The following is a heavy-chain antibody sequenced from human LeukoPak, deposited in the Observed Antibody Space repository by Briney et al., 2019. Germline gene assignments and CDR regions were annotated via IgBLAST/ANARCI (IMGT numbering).Heavy chain of an antibody. D-gene: IGHD6-13*01. J-gene: IGHJ4*02. CDR2: IYYSGST. V-gene: IGHV4-61*01. CDR1: GGSVSSGSYY. CDR3: ARESTGQQLVGDFDY. Sequence: NPSETLSLTCTVSGGSVSSGSYYWSWIRQPPGKGLEWIGYIYYSGSTNYNPSLKSRVTISVDTSKNQFSLKLSSVTAADTAVYYCARESTGQQLVGDFDYWGQGTLITVSS.